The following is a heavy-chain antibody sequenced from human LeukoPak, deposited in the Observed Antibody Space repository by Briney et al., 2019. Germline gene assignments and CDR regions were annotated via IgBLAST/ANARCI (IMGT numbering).Heavy chain of an antibody. CDR1: GGSISSYY. D-gene: IGHD3-22*01. CDR2: IYYSGST. CDR3: ARVPGYYDSSGYGPIWYFDL. J-gene: IGHJ2*01. Sequence: SETLSLTCTVSGGSISSYYWSWIRQPPGKGLEWIGSIYYSGSTNYNPSLKSRVTISVDTSKNQFSLKLSSVTAADTAVYYCARVPGYYDSSGYGPIWYFDLWGRGTLVTVSS. V-gene: IGHV4-59*01.